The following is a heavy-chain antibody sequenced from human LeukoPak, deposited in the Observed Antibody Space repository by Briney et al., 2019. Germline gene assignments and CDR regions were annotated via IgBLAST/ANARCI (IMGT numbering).Heavy chain of an antibody. Sequence: GESLKISCKGSEYSFTGYWIGWVRQMPGKGLERMGIIYPGDSDTRYSPSFQGQVTISADKSISTAYLQWSSLKASDTAMYYCARLGLSNAFDIWGQGTMVTVSS. CDR1: EYSFTGYW. D-gene: IGHD3-16*02. CDR2: IYPGDSDT. V-gene: IGHV5-51*01. CDR3: ARLGLSNAFDI. J-gene: IGHJ3*02.